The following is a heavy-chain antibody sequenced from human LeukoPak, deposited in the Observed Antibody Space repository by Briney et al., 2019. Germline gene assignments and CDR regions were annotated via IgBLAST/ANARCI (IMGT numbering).Heavy chain of an antibody. J-gene: IGHJ5*02. CDR1: GFTFDDYA. CDR3: AKAGGSGSYYRYNWFDP. V-gene: IGHV3-9*01. Sequence: GGSLRLSCAASGFTFDDYAMHWVRQAPGKGLEWVSGISWNSGSIGYADSVKGRFTISRDNAKNSLYLQMNSLRAEDTALYYCAKAGGSGSYYRYNWFDPWGQGTLVTASS. CDR2: ISWNSGSI. D-gene: IGHD3-10*01.